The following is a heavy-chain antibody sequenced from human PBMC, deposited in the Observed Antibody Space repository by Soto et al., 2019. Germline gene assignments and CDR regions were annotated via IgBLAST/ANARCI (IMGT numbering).Heavy chain of an antibody. V-gene: IGHV3-23*01. CDR1: GFTFSSYA. J-gene: IGHJ4*02. CDR2: ISGICGST. Sequence: GGSLRLSCAASGFTFSSYAMSWVRQAPGKGLEWVSAISGICGSTYYADSVKGRFTISRDNSKNTLYLQMNSLRAEDTAVYYCTTEYYYDSSGYSALFDYWGQGTLVTVSS. D-gene: IGHD3-22*01. CDR3: TTEYYYDSSGYSALFDY.